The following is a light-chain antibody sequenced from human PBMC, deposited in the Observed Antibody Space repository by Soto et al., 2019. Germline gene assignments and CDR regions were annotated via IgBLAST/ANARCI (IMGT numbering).Light chain of an antibody. CDR1: QSVSGSY. CDR2: GAS. J-gene: IGKJ1*01. Sequence: EIVLTQSPGTLSVSPGERATLSCRASQSVSGSYLAWYQQRPGQAPRLLIYGASSRAAGIPDRFSGAGSGTDFTLTISSLQPEDFATYYCQQSYSTPTFGQGTKVDIK. CDR3: QQSYSTPT. V-gene: IGKV3-20*01.